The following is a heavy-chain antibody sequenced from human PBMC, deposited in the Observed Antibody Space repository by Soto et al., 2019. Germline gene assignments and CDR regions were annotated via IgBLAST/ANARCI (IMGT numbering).Heavy chain of an antibody. V-gene: IGHV1-18*04. CDR3: ARAPGSSSRPLVFDY. CDR1: GDTFTSNG. D-gene: IGHD6-6*01. CDR2: ISIYNGNT. J-gene: IGHJ4*02. Sequence: GASVKVSCKASGDTFTSNGISWVRQAPGQGLEWLAWISIYNGNTQYAQKVQGRVTMTTDTSTNTVYMELRSLRSDDTAVYYCARAPGSSSRPLVFDYWGQGTLVTVSS.